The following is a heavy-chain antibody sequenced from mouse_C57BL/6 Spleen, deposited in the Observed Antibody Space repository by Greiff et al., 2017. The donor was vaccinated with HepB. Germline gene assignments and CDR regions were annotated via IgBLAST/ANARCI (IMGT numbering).Heavy chain of an antibody. CDR1: GYTFTDYE. J-gene: IGHJ4*01. CDR2: IDPETGGT. Sequence: QVQLQQSGAELVRPGASVTLSCKASGYTFTDYEMHWVKQTPVHGLEWIGAIDPETGGTAYNQKFKGKAILTADKSSSTAYMELRSLTSEDSAVYYCTRGKDYEAMDYWGQGTSVTVSS. V-gene: IGHV1-15*01. CDR3: TRGKDYEAMDY. D-gene: IGHD2-4*01.